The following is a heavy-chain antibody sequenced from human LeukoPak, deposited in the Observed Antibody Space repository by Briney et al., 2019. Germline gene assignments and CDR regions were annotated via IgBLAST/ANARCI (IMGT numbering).Heavy chain of an antibody. CDR1: GFTFTSSA. J-gene: IGHJ4*02. Sequence: GASVKVSCKASGFTFTSSAMQWVRQARGQRLEWIGWIVVGSGNTNYAQKFQERVTITRDMSTSTAYMELSSLRSEDTAVYYCAADPSLAAAGFAFDYWGQGTLVTVSS. D-gene: IGHD6-13*01. CDR2: IVVGSGNT. V-gene: IGHV1-58*02. CDR3: AADPSLAAAGFAFDY.